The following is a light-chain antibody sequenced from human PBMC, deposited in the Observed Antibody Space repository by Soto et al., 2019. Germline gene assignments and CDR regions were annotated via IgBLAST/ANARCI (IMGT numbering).Light chain of an antibody. CDR3: QQYGSSSYT. Sequence: EIVLTQSPATLSLSQVERATLSCRASQSVSSSYLAWYQQKPGQAPRLLIYGASSRATGIPDRFSGSGSGTDFTLTISRLEPEDFAMYYCQQYGSSSYTIGQGTKLEIK. J-gene: IGKJ2*01. CDR2: GAS. V-gene: IGKV3-20*01. CDR1: QSVSSSY.